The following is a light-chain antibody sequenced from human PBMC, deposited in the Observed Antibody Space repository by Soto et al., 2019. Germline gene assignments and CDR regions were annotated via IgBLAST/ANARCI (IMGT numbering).Light chain of an antibody. CDR3: QQYNNWPFIT. V-gene: IGKV3-15*01. J-gene: IGKJ5*01. CDR2: GAS. Sequence: EIVMTQSPATLSVSPGERATLSCRASQSVRGNLAWYQQKPGQSPRLLIYGASRATGIPARFSGSGSGTEFTLTISSLQSEDFAVYYCQQYNNWPFITFGQGTRLEIK. CDR1: QSVRGN.